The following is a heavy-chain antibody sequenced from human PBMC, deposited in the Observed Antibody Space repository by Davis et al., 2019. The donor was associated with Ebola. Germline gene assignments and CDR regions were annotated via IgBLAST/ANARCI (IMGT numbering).Heavy chain of an antibody. D-gene: IGHD6-13*01. CDR3: ARGKAAAGVYYYYGMDV. CDR2: ISAYNGNT. J-gene: IGHJ6*02. CDR1: GGTFSSYA. V-gene: IGHV1-18*01. Sequence: ASVKVSCKASGGTFSSYAISWVRQAPGQGLEWMGWISAYNGNTNYAQKLQGRVTMTTNTSTSTAYMELRSLRSDDTAVYYCARGKAAAGVYYYYGMDVWGQGTTVTVSS.